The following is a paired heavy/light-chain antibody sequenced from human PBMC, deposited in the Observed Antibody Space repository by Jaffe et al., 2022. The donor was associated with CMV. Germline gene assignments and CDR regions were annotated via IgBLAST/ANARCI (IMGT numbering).Heavy chain of an antibody. D-gene: IGHD2-15*01. CDR1: GGSISSYY. CDR2: MYHSGST. V-gene: IGHV4-59*01. CDR3: ARGVVVVEAATGWSVGWFDP. J-gene: IGHJ5*02. Sequence: QVQLQESGPGLVKPSETLSLTCTVSGGSISSYYWSWIRRPPGKGLEWIGYMYHSGSTKYNPSLKSRVTISVDTSKNQFSLKLSSVTAADTAVYYCARGVVVVEAATGWSVGWFDPWGQGTLVIVSS.
Light chain of an antibody. Sequence: QSALTQPASVSGSPGQSITISCTATSSDVGGYNYVSWYQQHPGKAPKLMIYDVSNRPSGVSTRFSGSKSGNTASLTISGLQAEDEAEYYCSSYTSSSTWVFGGGTKLTVL. CDR3: SSYTSSSTWV. V-gene: IGLV2-14*03. CDR2: DVS. CDR1: SSDVGGYNY. J-gene: IGLJ3*02.